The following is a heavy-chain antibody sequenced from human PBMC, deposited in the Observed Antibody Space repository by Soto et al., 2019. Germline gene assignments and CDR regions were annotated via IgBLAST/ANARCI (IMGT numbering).Heavy chain of an antibody. CDR3: ARDSVVTSYYFDY. J-gene: IGHJ4*02. CDR1: GGTFSSYA. Sequence: SVKVSCKASGGTFSSYAISWVRQAPGQGLEWMGGIIPIFVTANYAQKFQGRVTITADESTSTAYMELSSLRSEDTAVYYCARDSVVTSYYFDYWGQGTLVTVSS. D-gene: IGHD3-22*01. V-gene: IGHV1-69*13. CDR2: IIPIFVTA.